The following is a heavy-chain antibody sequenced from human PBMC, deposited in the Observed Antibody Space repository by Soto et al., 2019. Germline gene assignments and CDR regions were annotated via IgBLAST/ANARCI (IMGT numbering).Heavy chain of an antibody. D-gene: IGHD6-6*01. J-gene: IGHJ4*02. CDR2: IIPILGIA. Sequence: QVQLVQSVAEVKKPGSSVKVSCKASGGTFSSYTISWVRQAPGQGLEWMGRIIPILGIANYAQKFQGRVTITADKSTSTAYMELSSLRSEDTAVYYCARVSSSSPLLDYWGQGTLVTVSS. CDR1: GGTFSSYT. V-gene: IGHV1-69*02. CDR3: ARVSSSSPLLDY.